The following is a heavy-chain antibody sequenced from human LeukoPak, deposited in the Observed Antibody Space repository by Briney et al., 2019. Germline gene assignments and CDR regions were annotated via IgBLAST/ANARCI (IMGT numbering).Heavy chain of an antibody. V-gene: IGHV4-59*01. J-gene: IGHJ4*02. Sequence: SETLSLTCTVSGGSISSYYWSWIRQPPGKGLEWIGYIYYSGSTNYNPSLKSRVTISVDTSKNQFSLKLSSVTAADTAVYYCARGIGYFGYWGQGTLVTVSS. D-gene: IGHD3-3*01. CDR2: IYYSGST. CDR1: GGSISSYY. CDR3: ARGIGYFGY.